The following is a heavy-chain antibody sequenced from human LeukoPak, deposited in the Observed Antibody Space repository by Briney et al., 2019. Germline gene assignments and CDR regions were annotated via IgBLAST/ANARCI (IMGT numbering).Heavy chain of an antibody. CDR1: GGSISSSSYY. D-gene: IGHD6-6*01. Sequence: PSETLSLTCTVSGGSISSSSYYWGWIRQPPGKGLEWIGSIYYSGSTYYNPSLKSRVTISVDTSKNQFSLKLSSVTAADTAVYYCARQLVTRYYYYYYMDVWGKGTTVTVSS. J-gene: IGHJ6*03. CDR3: ARQLVTRYYYYYYMDV. CDR2: IYYSGST. V-gene: IGHV4-39*07.